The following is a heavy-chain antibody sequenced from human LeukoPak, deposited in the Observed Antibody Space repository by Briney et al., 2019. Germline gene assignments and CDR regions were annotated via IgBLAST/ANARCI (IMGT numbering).Heavy chain of an antibody. J-gene: IGHJ4*02. CDR2: TYYRSKWYN. Sequence: SQTLSLTCAISGGSVSSNRATWNWIRHSPSRGLEWLGRTYYRSKWYNDYAVSVTSRLTFNPDTSRNQFSLQLNSVTPEDTAVYFCARGAAVAGRPFEYWGQGTLVTVSS. D-gene: IGHD6-19*01. V-gene: IGHV6-1*01. CDR3: ARGAAVAGRPFEY. CDR1: GGSVSSNRAT.